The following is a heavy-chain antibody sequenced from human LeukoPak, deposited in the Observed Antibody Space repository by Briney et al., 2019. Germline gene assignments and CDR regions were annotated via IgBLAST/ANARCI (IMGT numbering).Heavy chain of an antibody. Sequence: AGGSLRLSCAASGFTFSSYAMSWVRQAPGKGLDWVSAISGSGGSTYYADSVKGRFTISRDNSKNTLYLQMNSLRAEDTAVYYCAKDGARHLKIVGATHFDYWGQGTLVTVSS. CDR2: ISGSGGST. CDR3: AKDGARHLKIVGATHFDY. D-gene: IGHD1-26*01. J-gene: IGHJ4*02. V-gene: IGHV3-23*01. CDR1: GFTFSSYA.